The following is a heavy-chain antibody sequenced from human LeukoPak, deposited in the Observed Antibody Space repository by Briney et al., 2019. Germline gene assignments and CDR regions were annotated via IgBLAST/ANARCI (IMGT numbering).Heavy chain of an antibody. V-gene: IGHV6-1*01. CDR3: TREGTNYFDP. CDR2: TYYRSKWFR. CDR1: GDRVSTNSAA. J-gene: IGHJ5*02. Sequence: SQTLSLTCAISGDRVSTNSAAWNWITQSPSRGLEWLGRTYYRSKWFRDYAVSVASRITINPDTSKNQFSLQLNSVTPEDTAVYYCTREGTNYFDPWGQGTLVTVSS.